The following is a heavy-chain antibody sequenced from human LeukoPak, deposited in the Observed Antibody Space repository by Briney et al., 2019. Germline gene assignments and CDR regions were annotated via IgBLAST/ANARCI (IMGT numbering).Heavy chain of an antibody. V-gene: IGHV1-46*01. Sequence: ASVKVSFVASGYTFTSYYMHWVRQAPGQGLEWMGIINPSGGSTSYAQKFQGRVTMTRDMSTSTVYMELSSLRSEDTAVYYCARDRWFGESLHLGVWGKGTTVTVSS. CDR3: ARDRWFGESLHLGV. CDR1: GYTFTSYY. D-gene: IGHD3-10*01. J-gene: IGHJ6*04. CDR2: INPSGGST.